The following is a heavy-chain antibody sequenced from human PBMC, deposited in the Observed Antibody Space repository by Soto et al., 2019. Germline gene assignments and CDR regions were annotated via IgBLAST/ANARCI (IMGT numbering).Heavy chain of an antibody. CDR1: GFTFSSYS. Sequence: RRLSCAASGFTFSSYSMNWVRQAPGKGLEWVSSISSSSSYIYYADSVKGRFTISRDNAKNSLYLQMNSLRAEDTAVYYCAILSRHDSAFWGQGTLVTVSS. V-gene: IGHV3-21*01. CDR2: ISSSSSYI. CDR3: AILSRHDSAF. D-gene: IGHD3-22*01. J-gene: IGHJ4*02.